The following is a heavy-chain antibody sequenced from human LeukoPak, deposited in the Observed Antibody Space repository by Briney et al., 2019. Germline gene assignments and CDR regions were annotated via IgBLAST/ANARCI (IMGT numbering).Heavy chain of an antibody. CDR2: TYYRSKWYN. J-gene: IGHJ4*02. CDR3: ARAAFRSGSPRGFDY. D-gene: IGHD6-19*01. CDR1: GDSVSGNSAA. Sequence: SQTLSLTCAISGDSVSGNSAAWNWIRQSPSRGLEWLGRTYYRSKWYNDYAVSVKSRMTINPDTSKNQFSLQLISVTPEDTAVYYCARAAFRSGSPRGFDYWGQGTLVTVSS. V-gene: IGHV6-1*01.